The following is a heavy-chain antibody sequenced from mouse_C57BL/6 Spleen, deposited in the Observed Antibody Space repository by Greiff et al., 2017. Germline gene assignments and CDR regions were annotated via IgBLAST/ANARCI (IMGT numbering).Heavy chain of an antibody. J-gene: IGHJ2*01. V-gene: IGHV3-6*01. CDR2: ISYDGSN. CDR1: GYSITSGYY. D-gene: IGHD1-1*01. Sequence: DVKLQESGPGLVKPSQSLSLTCSVTGYSITSGYYWNWIRQFPGNKLEWMGYISYDGSNNYNPSLKNRISITRDTSKNQFFLKLNSVTTEDTATYYCASLTTVYYFDYWGQGTTLTVSS. CDR3: ASLTTVYYFDY.